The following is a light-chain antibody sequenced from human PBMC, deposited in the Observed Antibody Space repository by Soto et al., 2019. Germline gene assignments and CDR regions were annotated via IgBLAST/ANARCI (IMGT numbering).Light chain of an antibody. V-gene: IGKV1-39*01. CDR2: SAS. J-gene: IGKJ1*01. CDR1: QTINNH. CDR3: EQAHNTPRT. Sequence: DIQMTQSPSSLSASVGDRVTITCRASQTINNHLNWFQQKPGQAPKVLIFSASSLQSGVPSRFSGSVSGTDVTLTISSLQPEDSATYYCEQAHNTPRTFGQGTKVEIK.